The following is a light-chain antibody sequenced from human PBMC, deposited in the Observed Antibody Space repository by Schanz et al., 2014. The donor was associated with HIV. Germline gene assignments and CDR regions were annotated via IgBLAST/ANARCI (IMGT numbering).Light chain of an antibody. CDR2: DNS. V-gene: IGLV1-51*01. Sequence: QSVLTQPPSVSAAPGQRVTISCSGTNSNFGNNDVSWYRVLPGTAPQLLIFDNSKRPSVISARISASRSGTSATLGITGLQTEDEGDYFCGSWDTSLNAWVFGGGTKLTVL. J-gene: IGLJ3*02. CDR3: GSWDTSLNAWV. CDR1: NSNFGNND.